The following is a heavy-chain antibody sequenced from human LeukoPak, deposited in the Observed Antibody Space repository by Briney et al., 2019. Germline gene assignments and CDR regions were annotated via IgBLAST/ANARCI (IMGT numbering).Heavy chain of an antibody. CDR1: GGSVSSYY. CDR3: ARHGTISSESYFDY. J-gene: IGHJ4*02. CDR2: IHNRGRT. V-gene: IGHV4-59*08. Sequence: PSETLSLTCSVSGGSVSSYYWSWIRQSPGKGLGWIGYIHNRGRTNYNPSLKSRVTGFVDTSKNQVSLRLSSVTAADTAVYYCARHGTISSESYFDYWGQGGLVTVSS. D-gene: IGHD1-14*01.